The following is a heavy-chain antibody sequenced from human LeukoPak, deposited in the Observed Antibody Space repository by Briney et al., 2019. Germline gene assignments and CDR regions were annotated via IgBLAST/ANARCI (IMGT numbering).Heavy chain of an antibody. CDR2: IYYSGST. Sequence: SETLSLTCTVSGGSISSSSYYWGWIRQPPGKGLEWIGSIYYSGSTYYNPSLKSRVTISVDTSKNQFSLKLSSVTAADTAVYYSARELTYCSGGSCYRGHYYYMDVWGKGTTVTVSS. CDR1: GGSISSSSYY. J-gene: IGHJ6*03. CDR3: ARELTYCSGGSCYRGHYYYMDV. D-gene: IGHD2-15*01. V-gene: IGHV4-39*07.